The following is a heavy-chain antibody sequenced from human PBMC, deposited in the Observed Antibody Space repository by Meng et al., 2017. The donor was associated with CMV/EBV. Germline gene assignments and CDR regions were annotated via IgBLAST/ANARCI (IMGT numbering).Heavy chain of an antibody. D-gene: IGHD3-10*01. CDR2: ITTSSSYI. J-gene: IGHJ6*02. V-gene: IGHV3-21*04. CDR1: GFTFSSYA. CDR3: ARDTPHQADYYGPGGMDV. Sequence: SCVGSGFTFSSYAMNWVRQAPGKGLEWVASITTSSSYIYYADSVKGRFTISRDNARKSLFLQMNSLRAEDTAVYYCARDTPHQADYYGPGGMDVWGQGTTVTVSS.